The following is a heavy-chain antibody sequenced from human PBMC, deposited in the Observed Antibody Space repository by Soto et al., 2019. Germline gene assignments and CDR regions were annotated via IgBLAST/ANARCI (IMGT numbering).Heavy chain of an antibody. D-gene: IGHD4-17*01. CDR3: ARGGNGDNVGYWYFDL. Sequence: QVQLVQSGAEVKKPGASVEVSCKASGYTFTTYYIHWVRHAPGQGLGGWGVINPGGVSTRYTQKFQDRVTMTSDTSTSTVYMDLSSLRSEDTAVYFCARGGNGDNVGYWYFDLWGRGTLVTVSP. V-gene: IGHV1-46*01. J-gene: IGHJ2*01. CDR2: INPGGVST. CDR1: GYTFTTYY.